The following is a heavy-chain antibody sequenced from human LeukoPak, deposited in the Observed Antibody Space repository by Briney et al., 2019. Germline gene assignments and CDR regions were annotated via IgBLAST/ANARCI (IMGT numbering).Heavy chain of an antibody. Sequence: GGSLRLSCAASTLNFRRYHMNWVRQAPGKGLEWVAVISYDGSNKYYADSVKGRFTISRDNSKNTLYLQMNSLRAEDTAVYYCAREVYSSGWYWGQGTLVTVSS. J-gene: IGHJ4*02. D-gene: IGHD6-19*01. CDR1: TLNFRRYH. CDR2: ISYDGSNK. V-gene: IGHV3-30-3*01. CDR3: AREVYSSGWY.